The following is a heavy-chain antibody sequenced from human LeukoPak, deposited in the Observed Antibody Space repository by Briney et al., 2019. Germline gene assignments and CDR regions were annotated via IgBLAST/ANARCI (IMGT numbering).Heavy chain of an antibody. CDR3: ARLRGVTTLFRRGFEAY. Sequence: PSETLSLTCTVSGGSITTNNYYWGWIRQPPGKGLEWIGMISYSGNTYYNPSLKSRVTISRETSKNQFSLKVRSVTAADTAVYYCARLRGVTTLFRRGFEAYWGQGTLVTVSS. V-gene: IGHV4-39*01. D-gene: IGHD3-10*01. CDR1: GGSITTNNYY. J-gene: IGHJ4*02. CDR2: ISYSGNT.